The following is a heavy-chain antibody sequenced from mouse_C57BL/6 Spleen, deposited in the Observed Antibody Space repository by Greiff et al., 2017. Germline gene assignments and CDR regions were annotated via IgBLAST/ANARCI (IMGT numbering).Heavy chain of an antibody. V-gene: IGHV1-50*01. CDR3: ARYGNYPYAMDY. Sequence: QVQLQQPGAELVKPGASVKLSCKASGYTFTSYWMQWVKQRPGQGLEWIGEIDPSDIYTNYNQKFKGKATLTVDTSSSTAYMQLSRLTSEDSAVYYCARYGNYPYAMDYWGQGTSVTVSS. J-gene: IGHJ4*01. CDR2: IDPSDIYT. D-gene: IGHD2-1*01. CDR1: GYTFTSYW.